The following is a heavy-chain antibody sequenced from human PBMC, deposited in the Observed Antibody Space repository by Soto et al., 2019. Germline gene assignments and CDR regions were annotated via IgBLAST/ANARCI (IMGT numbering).Heavy chain of an antibody. CDR1: GGSISSYY. V-gene: IGHV4-59*01. CDR2: IYYSGST. D-gene: IGHD5-18*01. J-gene: IGHJ4*02. CDR3: GRLRGYSYGEIDY. Sequence: PSETLSLTCTVSGGSISSYYWSWIRQPPGKGLEWIGYIYYSGSTNYNPSLKSRVTISVDTSKNQFSLKLSSVTAADTAVYYCGRLRGYSYGEIDYWGQGTLVTVSS.